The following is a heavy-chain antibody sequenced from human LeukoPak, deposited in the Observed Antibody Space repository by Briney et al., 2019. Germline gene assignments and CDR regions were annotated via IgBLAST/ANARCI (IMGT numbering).Heavy chain of an antibody. CDR2: IWYDGSNK. CDR1: GFTFSSYA. J-gene: IGHJ6*02. CDR3: ARDNYGMDV. V-gene: IGHV3-33*08. Sequence: GGALRLSCAASGFTFSSYAMSWVRQAPGKGLEGVAVIWYDGSNKYYADSVNGRFTTSRDNSKNTLYLQMNSLRAEDTAVYYCARDNYGMDVWGQGTTVTVSS.